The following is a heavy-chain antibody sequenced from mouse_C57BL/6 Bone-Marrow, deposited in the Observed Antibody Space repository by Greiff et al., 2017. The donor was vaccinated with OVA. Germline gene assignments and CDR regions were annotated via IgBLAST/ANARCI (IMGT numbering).Heavy chain of an antibody. CDR1: GYTFTDYY. D-gene: IGHD1-1*01. CDR3: AREVTTVVANND. V-gene: IGHV1-19*01. J-gene: IGHJ2*01. CDR2: INPYNGGT. Sequence: VHVKQSGPVLVKPGASVKMSCKASGYTFTDYYMNWVKQSHGKSLEWIGVINPYNGGTSYNQKFKGKATLTVDKSSSTAYMELNSRTSEDAAVYDCAREVTTVVANNDWGQGTTLTVSS.